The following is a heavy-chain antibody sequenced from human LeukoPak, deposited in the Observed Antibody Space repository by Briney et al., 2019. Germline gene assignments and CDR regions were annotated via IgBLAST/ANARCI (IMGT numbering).Heavy chain of an antibody. CDR2: ISSSSSTI. V-gene: IGHV3-48*04. D-gene: IGHD1-26*01. CDR3: ARDQWELTALFDY. Sequence: GGSLRLSCAASGFTFSSYSMNWVRQAPGKGLEWVSYISSSSSTIYYADSVKGRFTISRDNAKNSLYLQMNSLRAEDTAVYYCARDQWELTALFDYWGQGTLVTVSS. J-gene: IGHJ4*02. CDR1: GFTFSSYS.